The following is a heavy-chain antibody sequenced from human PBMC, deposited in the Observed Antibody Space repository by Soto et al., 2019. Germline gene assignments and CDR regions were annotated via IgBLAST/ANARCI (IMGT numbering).Heavy chain of an antibody. CDR2: ISAYTGNT. Sequence: QVQLVQSGAEVKKPGASVKVSCKASGYTFSNYGIIWVRQAPGQGLEWMGWISAYTGNTKYAQKLQGRVTMTTDTSTSTAYMALRILRSDDTAVYYCAIDSTPVYYGGQGTLVTVSS. J-gene: IGHJ4*02. CDR1: GYTFSNYG. CDR3: AIDSTPVYY. V-gene: IGHV1-18*01.